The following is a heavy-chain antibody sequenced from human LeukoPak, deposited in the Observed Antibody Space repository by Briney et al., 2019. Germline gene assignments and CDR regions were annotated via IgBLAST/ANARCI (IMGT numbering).Heavy chain of an antibody. CDR1: GYIFDIYA. V-gene: IGHV7-4-1*02. J-gene: IGHJ1*01. D-gene: IGHD1-7*01. Sequence: ASVKVSCKASGYIFDIYAMIWVRQAPGQGLELMGWINTNTGNPTYAQGFTGRFVFSLDTSVSTAYLQISSLKAEDTAVYYCARDYTLALGTTTYFQHWGQGTLVTVSS. CDR2: INTNTGNP. CDR3: ARDYTLALGTTTYFQH.